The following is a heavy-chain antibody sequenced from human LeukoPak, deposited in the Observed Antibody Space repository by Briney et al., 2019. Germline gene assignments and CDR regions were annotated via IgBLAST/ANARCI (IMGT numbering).Heavy chain of an antibody. CDR2: MNPNSGNT. D-gene: IGHD3-10*01. CDR3: ARARPYYGSGRNWFDP. J-gene: IGHJ5*02. V-gene: IGHV1-8*01. CDR1: GYTFTSYD. Sequence: ASVKVSCKASGYTFTSYDINWVRQATGQGLEWMGWMNPNSGNTGYAQKFQGRVTMTRNTSISTAYMELSSLRSEDTAVYYCARARPYYGSGRNWFDPWGQGTLVTVSS.